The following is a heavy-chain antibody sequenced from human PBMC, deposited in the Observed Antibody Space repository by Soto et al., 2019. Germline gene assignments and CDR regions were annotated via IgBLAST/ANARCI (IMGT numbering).Heavy chain of an antibody. V-gene: IGHV4-30-4*01. CDR3: ARVLGDDLLTGYSDVDTALGIFDC. J-gene: IGHJ4*02. Sequence: SETLSLTCTVSAGSINSGNYFWSWIRQPPGKGLEWIGYIYYSGNTYYNPSLKSRVTISVDTSKNQFSLKLSSVTAADTAVYFCARVLGDDLLTGYSDVDTALGIFDCWGRGTLVTVSS. CDR1: AGSINSGNYF. D-gene: IGHD3-9*01. CDR2: IYYSGNT.